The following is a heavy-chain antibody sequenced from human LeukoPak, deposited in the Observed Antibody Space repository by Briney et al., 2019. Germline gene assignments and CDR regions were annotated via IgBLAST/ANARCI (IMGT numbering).Heavy chain of an antibody. Sequence: GESLKISCKDSGYSFTNYWIGWVRQMPGKGLEWMGIIHSADSNTKYSPSFQGQVTISADKSISTAYLQWSGLKASDTAMYYCAGARHGDYRWDYWGQGTLVIVFS. D-gene: IGHD4-17*01. CDR1: GYSFTNYW. CDR3: AGARHGDYRWDY. V-gene: IGHV5-51*01. J-gene: IGHJ4*02. CDR2: IHSADSNT.